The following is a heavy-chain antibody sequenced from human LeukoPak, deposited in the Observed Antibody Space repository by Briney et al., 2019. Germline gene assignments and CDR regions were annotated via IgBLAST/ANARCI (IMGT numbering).Heavy chain of an antibody. J-gene: IGHJ5*02. D-gene: IGHD3-10*01. CDR2: DSPYNGDT. V-gene: IGHV1-18*01. CDR1: GYTFATYG. CDR3: ASYHGSGDYWYPPIDP. Sequence: ASVKVSCKASGYTFATYGISWVRQAPGQGREWMAWDSPYNGDTNHAQKFQGRVTLTTDTSTSTAYMELRNLRSDDTAVYYCASYHGSGDYWYPPIDPWGQGTLVTVSS.